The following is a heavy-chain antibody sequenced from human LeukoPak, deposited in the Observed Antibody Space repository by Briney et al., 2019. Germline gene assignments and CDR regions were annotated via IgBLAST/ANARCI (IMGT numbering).Heavy chain of an antibody. D-gene: IGHD2-2*02. Sequence: SETLSLTCTVSGGSISSSSYYWGWLRQPPGTGLEWIGSIYYSGGTYYNPSLRSRVTISVDTSKNQFSLKLSSVTAADTAVYYCARDHRVVPAAIDWFDPWGQGTLVTVSS. CDR2: IYYSGGT. CDR1: GGSISSSSYY. V-gene: IGHV4-39*07. J-gene: IGHJ5*02. CDR3: ARDHRVVPAAIDWFDP.